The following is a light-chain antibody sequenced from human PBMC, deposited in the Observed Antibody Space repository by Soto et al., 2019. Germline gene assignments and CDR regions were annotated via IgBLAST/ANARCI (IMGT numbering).Light chain of an antibody. Sequence: DIQMTQSPSSLSASVEDRVTITCRESQGISNYLAWYQQKPGKVPKLLIYAASTLQSGVPSRFSGSASGTDCTLTISSLQPEDVATYYCQKYNSAPPWTFGQGTKVEIK. CDR2: AAS. V-gene: IGKV1-27*01. CDR3: QKYNSAPPWT. J-gene: IGKJ1*01. CDR1: QGISNY.